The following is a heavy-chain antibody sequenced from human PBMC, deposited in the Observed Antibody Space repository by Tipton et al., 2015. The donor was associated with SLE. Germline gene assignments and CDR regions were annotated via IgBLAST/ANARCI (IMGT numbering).Heavy chain of an antibody. CDR3: ARGNDYQYGMDV. V-gene: IGHV4-38-2*01. CDR2: IYASGST. CDR1: GYSISSGYY. Sequence: TLSLTCSVSGYSISSGYYWDWIRQSPGKGLEWIGHIYASGSTNYNPSLKSRVAMSVDTSMNQFSLKLSSVTAADTAVYYCARGNDYQYGMDVWGQGTTVTVSS. J-gene: IGHJ6*02.